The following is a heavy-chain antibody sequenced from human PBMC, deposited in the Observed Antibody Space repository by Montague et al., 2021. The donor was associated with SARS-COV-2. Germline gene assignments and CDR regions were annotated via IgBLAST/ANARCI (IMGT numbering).Heavy chain of an antibody. CDR2: VNHRGYA. J-gene: IGHJ3*01. V-gene: IGHV4-34*01. CDR1: GASLTGYS. CDR3: ATHIPSATGALDV. D-gene: IGHD1-1*01. Sequence: SETLSLTCAVYGASLTGYSWTWIRHSPGKRPEWIGEVNHRGYATYNPSLKSRVSISVDTSRDQFSLKMNSVTAADTAIYYCATHIPSATGALDVWGQGTMITVSS.